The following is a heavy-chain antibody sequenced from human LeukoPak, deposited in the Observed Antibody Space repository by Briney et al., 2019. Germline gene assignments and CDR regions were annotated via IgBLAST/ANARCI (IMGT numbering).Heavy chain of an antibody. D-gene: IGHD2-2*01. Sequence: PGESLKISCKGSGYSFTSYWIGWVRQMPGKGLEWMGIIYPGDSDTRYSPSFQGQVTISADKSISTAYLQWSSLKASDTAMYYCARPGSSTSHYSVYGLQNWGQGTLVTVSS. CDR2: IYPGDSDT. J-gene: IGHJ4*02. CDR1: GYSFTSYW. CDR3: ARPGSSTSHYSVYGLQN. V-gene: IGHV5-51*03.